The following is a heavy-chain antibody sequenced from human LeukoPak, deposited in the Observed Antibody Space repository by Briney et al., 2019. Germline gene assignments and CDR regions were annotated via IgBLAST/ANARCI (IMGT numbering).Heavy chain of an antibody. Sequence: GGSLRLSCAVSGFAFGSEAMSWVRQSPARGLEWVASISPGGGTTYYADSVKGRFTISRDNAKKSLYLQMSSLRAEDTAVYYCARVYSSSWYSGYLYMDVWGKGTTVTVSS. CDR2: ISPGGGTT. V-gene: IGHV3-23*01. D-gene: IGHD6-13*01. CDR3: ARVYSSSWYSGYLYMDV. J-gene: IGHJ6*03. CDR1: GFAFGSEA.